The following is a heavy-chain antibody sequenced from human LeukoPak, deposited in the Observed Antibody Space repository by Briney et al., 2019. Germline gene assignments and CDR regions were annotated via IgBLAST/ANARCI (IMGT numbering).Heavy chain of an antibody. D-gene: IGHD4-17*01. CDR2: IYADGNT. CDR1: GFIVITNY. J-gene: IGHJ4*02. V-gene: IGHV3-53*01. Sequence: GGSLRLSCAASGFIVITNYMSWVRQAPGRGLEWVSFIYADGNTYYADSVKGRFTISRDISKNAVFLQMNSLRAEDTAVYYCARDSYGDANFDTWGQGTLVTVSS. CDR3: ARDSYGDANFDT.